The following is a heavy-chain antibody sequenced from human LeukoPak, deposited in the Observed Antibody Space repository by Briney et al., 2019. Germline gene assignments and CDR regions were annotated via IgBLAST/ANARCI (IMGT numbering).Heavy chain of an antibody. J-gene: IGHJ4*02. Sequence: PSETLSLTCSVSGGSISSSSYYWGWIRQPPGTGLEWIGSIYYSGSTYYNPSLKSRVTISVDTSKNHLSLKLSSVTAADTAVYYCARDTRVHYYDSSGPVDYWGQGTLVTVSS. CDR1: GGSISSSSYY. V-gene: IGHV4-39*07. D-gene: IGHD3-22*01. CDR2: IYYSGST. CDR3: ARDTRVHYYDSSGPVDY.